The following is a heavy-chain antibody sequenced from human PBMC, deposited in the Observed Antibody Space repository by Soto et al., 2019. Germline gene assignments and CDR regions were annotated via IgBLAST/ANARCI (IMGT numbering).Heavy chain of an antibody. CDR1: GYTFTSYG. CDR3: ARVYYDFWSGYYTGNSYGSDV. D-gene: IGHD3-3*01. Sequence: ASVKVSCKASGYTFTSYGISWVRQAPGQGLEWMGWISAYNGNTNYAQKLQGRVTMTTDTSTSTAYMELRSLRSDDTAVYYCARVYYDFWSGYYTGNSYGSDVWGQGTTVTVSS. V-gene: IGHV1-18*04. CDR2: ISAYNGNT. J-gene: IGHJ6*02.